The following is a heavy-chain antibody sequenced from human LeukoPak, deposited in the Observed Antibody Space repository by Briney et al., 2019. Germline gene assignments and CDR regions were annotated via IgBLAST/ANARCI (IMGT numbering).Heavy chain of an antibody. CDR2: IYYSGST. D-gene: IGHD2-21*01. Sequence: SETLSLTCTVSGGSISSYYWSWIRQPPGKGLEWIGYIYYSGSTNYNPSLKSRVTISVDTSKNQFSLKLSSVTAADTAVYYCARGPHPAYCGGDCYLNDWGQGTLVAVSS. CDR1: GGSISSYY. J-gene: IGHJ4*02. CDR3: ARGPHPAYCGGDCYLND. V-gene: IGHV4-59*01.